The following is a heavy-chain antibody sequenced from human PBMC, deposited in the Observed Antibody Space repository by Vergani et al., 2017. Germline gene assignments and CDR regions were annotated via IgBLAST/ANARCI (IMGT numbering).Heavy chain of an antibody. V-gene: IGHV4-39*07. CDR2: IYYSGST. Sequence: QLQLQESGPGLVKPSETLSLTCTVSGGSISGSSYYWGWLRQPPGKGLEWIGRIYYSGSTYYNPSLKSRVTISVDTSQDPVSLKLSSVTAAGTAVYYCARCHGMVVAARTTPGWRAFDIWGQGTMVTVSS. CDR1: GGSISGSSYY. J-gene: IGHJ3*02. D-gene: IGHD2-15*01. CDR3: ARCHGMVVAARTTPGWRAFDI.